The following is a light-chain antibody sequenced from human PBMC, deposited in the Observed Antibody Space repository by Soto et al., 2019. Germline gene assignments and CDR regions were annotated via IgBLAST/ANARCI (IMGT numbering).Light chain of an antibody. CDR1: QTISRW. J-gene: IGKJ5*01. CDR3: QQVNSFPST. Sequence: DIQLTQTPSTLSASVGDEVTITCRASQTISRWLAWYQQKPGRAPKLLIYAASTLQTGVPSRFSGGGSGTDFTLTLSSLQPEDFATYYCQQVNSFPSTFGQGTRLEI. V-gene: IGKV1-12*01. CDR2: AAS.